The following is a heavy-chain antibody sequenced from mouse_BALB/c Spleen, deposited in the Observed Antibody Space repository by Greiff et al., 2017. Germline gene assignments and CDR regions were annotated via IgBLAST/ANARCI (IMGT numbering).Heavy chain of an antibody. CDR1: GYTFTSYW. CDR3: ARSWSRGFAY. J-gene: IGHJ3*01. CDR2: IYPGDGDT. V-gene: IGHV1-87*01. Sequence: QVQLKQSGAELARPGASVKLSCKASGYTFTSYWMQWVKQRPGQGLEWIGAIYPGDGDTRYTQKFEGKATLTADKSSSTAYMQLSSLASEDSAVYYCARSWSRGFAYWGQGTLVTVSA. D-gene: IGHD3-3*01.